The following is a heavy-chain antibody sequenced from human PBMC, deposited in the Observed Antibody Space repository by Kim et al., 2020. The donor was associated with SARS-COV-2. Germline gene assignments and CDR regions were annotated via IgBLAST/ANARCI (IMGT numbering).Heavy chain of an antibody. CDR3: ARGSWSSSWYGSRYWFDH. D-gene: IGHD6-13*01. CDR1: GGSFSGYY. Sequence: SETLSLTCAVYGGSFSGYYWSWIRQPPGKGLEWIGEINHSGSTTYNPSLKSRVTISVDTSKNQFSLMLSSVTAAATAVYFCARGSWSSSWYGSRYWFDHWGQGTLVTVSS. J-gene: IGHJ5*02. V-gene: IGHV4-34*01. CDR2: INHSGST.